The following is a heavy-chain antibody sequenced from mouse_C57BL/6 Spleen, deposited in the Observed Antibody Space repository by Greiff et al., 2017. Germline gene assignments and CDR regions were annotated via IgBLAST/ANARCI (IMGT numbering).Heavy chain of an antibody. CDR3: ARSYYGSSYGYFDV. D-gene: IGHD1-1*01. V-gene: IGHV1-4*01. CDR2: INPSSGYT. CDR1: GYTFTSYT. Sequence: VQRVESGAELARPGASVKMSCKASGYTFTSYTMHWVKQRPGQGLEWIGYINPSSGYTKYNQKFKDKATLTADKSSSTAYMQLSSLTSEDSAVYYGARSYYGSSYGYFDVWGTGTTVTVSS. J-gene: IGHJ1*03.